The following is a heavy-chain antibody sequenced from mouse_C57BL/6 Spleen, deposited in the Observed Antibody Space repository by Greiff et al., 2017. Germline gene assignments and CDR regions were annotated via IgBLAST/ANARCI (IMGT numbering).Heavy chain of an antibody. Sequence: QVQLQQSGAELVKPGASVTLSCKASGYTFTDYELHWVKQTPVHGMEWIGDIDPETGGTAYNQKFKGKAILTEDKSSSTAYMELRSLTYEDSAVYDCTREGPNYDWGQGTTLTVSS. V-gene: IGHV1-15*01. CDR3: TREGPNYD. D-gene: IGHD2-1*01. J-gene: IGHJ2*01. CDR2: IDPETGGT. CDR1: GYTFTDYE.